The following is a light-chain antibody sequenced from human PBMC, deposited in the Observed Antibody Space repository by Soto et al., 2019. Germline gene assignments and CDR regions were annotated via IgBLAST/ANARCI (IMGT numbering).Light chain of an antibody. CDR1: QFVTNN. CDR3: QQRDDLYT. J-gene: IGKJ2*01. Sequence: EIVLTQYPAPLSLSPGEIATLSCRASQFVTNNVAWYQQKPGQAPRLLISEGSNRASGIPARFVGSGSGTDFTLTMAGLQPEDFAVYFCQQRDDLYTFGQGTKLQIK. V-gene: IGKV3-11*01. CDR2: EGS.